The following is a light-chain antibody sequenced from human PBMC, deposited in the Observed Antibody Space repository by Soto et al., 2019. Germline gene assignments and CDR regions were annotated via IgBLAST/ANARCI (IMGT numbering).Light chain of an antibody. CDR3: NSYREDHHRFYV. Sequence: QSVLTQPASVSGSPGQSITISCTGTHSDIGNYNYVSWYQHLPGKAPKLMIYDVGSRPSGVSSRFSGSKSGNTASLAISGLQAEDEADYYCNSYREDHHRFYVFGTGTKVTV. J-gene: IGLJ1*01. V-gene: IGLV2-14*03. CDR1: HSDIGNYNY. CDR2: DVG.